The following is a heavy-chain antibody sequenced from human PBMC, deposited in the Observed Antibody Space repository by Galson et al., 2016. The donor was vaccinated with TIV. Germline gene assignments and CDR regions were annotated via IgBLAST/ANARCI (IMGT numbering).Heavy chain of an antibody. V-gene: IGHV4-39*01. J-gene: IGHJ3*02. CDR1: GGSLSSSTYY. CDR2: IYYSGTT. Sequence: LTCTVSGGSLSSSTYYWGWIRQAPGKGLEWIGSIYYSGTTYYKPSLKSRLSMSMDTSKNRFSLKVKSMTATDTAVYSCARHREWELGAFDIWGQGTMVTVSS. D-gene: IGHD1-26*01. CDR3: ARHREWELGAFDI.